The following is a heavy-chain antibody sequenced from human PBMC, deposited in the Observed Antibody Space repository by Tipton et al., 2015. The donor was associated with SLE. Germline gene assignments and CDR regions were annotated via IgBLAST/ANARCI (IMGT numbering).Heavy chain of an antibody. D-gene: IGHD6-19*01. Sequence: TLSLTCTVSGGSISSSSYYWSWIRQPPGKWLEWIGEINHSGSTNYNPSLKSRVTISVDTSKNQFSLKLSSVTAADTAVYYCARGNRGSSGWYGAFDIWGQGTMVTVSS. V-gene: IGHV4-39*07. CDR1: GGSISSSSYY. CDR2: INHSGST. J-gene: IGHJ3*02. CDR3: ARGNRGSSGWYGAFDI.